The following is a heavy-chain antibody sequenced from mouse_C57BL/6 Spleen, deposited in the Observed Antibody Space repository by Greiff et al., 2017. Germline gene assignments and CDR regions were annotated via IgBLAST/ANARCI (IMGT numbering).Heavy chain of an antibody. Sequence: QVQLQQSGAELVRPGASVTLSCKASGYTFTDYEMHWVKQTPVHGLEWIGAIDPETGGTAYNQKFKGKAILTADKSSSTAYMELRSLTSEDSAVYYCTRLGGSIPYFDYWGQGTTLTVSS. J-gene: IGHJ2*01. CDR1: GYTFTDYE. CDR2: IDPETGGT. CDR3: TRLGGSIPYFDY. V-gene: IGHV1-15*01. D-gene: IGHD3-1*01.